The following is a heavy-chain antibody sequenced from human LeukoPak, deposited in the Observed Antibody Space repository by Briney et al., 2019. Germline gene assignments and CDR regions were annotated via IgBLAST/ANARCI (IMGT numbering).Heavy chain of an antibody. CDR3: AKDEPYYYDSSLDWFDP. J-gene: IGHJ5*02. CDR2: ISGSGGST. D-gene: IGHD3-22*01. Sequence: AGGSLRLSCAASGFTFSSYGMSWVRQAPGKGLEWVSAISGSGGSTYYADSVKGRFTISRDNSKNTLYLQMNSLRAEDTAVYYCAKDEPYYYDSSLDWFDPWGQGTLVTVSS. V-gene: IGHV3-23*01. CDR1: GFTFSSYG.